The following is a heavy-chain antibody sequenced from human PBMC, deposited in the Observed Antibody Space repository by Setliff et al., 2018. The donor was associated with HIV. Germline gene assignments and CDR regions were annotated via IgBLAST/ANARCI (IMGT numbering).Heavy chain of an antibody. J-gene: IGHJ5*02. CDR2: IHTTGST. V-gene: IGHV4-61*09. Sequence: SETLSLTCSVSGDPISSGSYYWSWIRLPAGKGLEWIGQIHTTGSTNYNPSLKSRVTISIDTSKNQFSLKLSSVTATDTAVYYCAKRTFGSGRFDPWGQGTLVTVSS. CDR1: GDPISSGSYY. CDR3: AKRTFGSGRFDP. D-gene: IGHD3-16*01.